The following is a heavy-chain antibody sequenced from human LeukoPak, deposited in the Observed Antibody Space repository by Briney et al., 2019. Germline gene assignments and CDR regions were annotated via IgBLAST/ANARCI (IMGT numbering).Heavy chain of an antibody. J-gene: IGHJ5*02. V-gene: IGHV3-11*01. CDR2: ISGGGSTK. Sequence: GGSLRLSCAASGFTFSDYYMSWIRQAPGKGLEWVSYISGGGSTKYYADSVRGRFTISRDNAKNSLYLQMNSLRAEDTAVYYCAAGITIFGGNWFDPWGQGTLVTVSS. CDR1: GFTFSDYY. D-gene: IGHD3-3*01. CDR3: AAGITIFGGNWFDP.